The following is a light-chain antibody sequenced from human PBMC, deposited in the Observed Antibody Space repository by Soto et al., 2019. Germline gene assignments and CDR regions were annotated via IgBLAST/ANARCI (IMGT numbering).Light chain of an antibody. CDR2: AAS. CDR3: QHYNSYSEA. Sequence: IQMTQSPSSLSASVGDRFTITCLASQSISSYLNWYQQKPGKAPKLLIYAASSLQSGVPSRFSGSGSGTEFTLTISSLQPDDFATYYCQHYNSYSEAFGQGTKVDIK. J-gene: IGKJ1*01. CDR1: QSISSY. V-gene: IGKV1-39*01.